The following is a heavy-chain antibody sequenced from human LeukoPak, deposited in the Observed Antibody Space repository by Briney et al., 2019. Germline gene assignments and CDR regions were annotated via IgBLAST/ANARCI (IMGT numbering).Heavy chain of an antibody. CDR1: GFTFSSYA. J-gene: IGHJ4*02. V-gene: IGHV3-23*01. Sequence: GGSLRLSCAASGFTFSSYAMSWVRQAPGKGLEWVSAISGSGGSTYYADCVKGRFTISRDNSKNTLYLQMNSLRAEDTDVYYCAKEGYDSSGYYPPTYYFFYWGQGTLVTVSS. D-gene: IGHD3-22*01. CDR2: ISGSGGST. CDR3: AKEGYDSSGYYPPTYYFFY.